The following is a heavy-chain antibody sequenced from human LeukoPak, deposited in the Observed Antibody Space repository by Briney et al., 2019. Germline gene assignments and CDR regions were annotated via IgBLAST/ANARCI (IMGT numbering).Heavy chain of an antibody. CDR1: GFTFDDYA. CDR3: AKGSNSGYALDY. Sequence: GGSLRLSCAASGFTFDDYAMHWVRQAPGKGLEWVSGISWNSGSIGYADSVKGRFTISRDNAKNSLYLQMNSLRAEDMALYYCAKGSNSGYALDYWGQGALITVSS. CDR2: ISWNSGSI. V-gene: IGHV3-9*03. D-gene: IGHD5-12*01. J-gene: IGHJ4*02.